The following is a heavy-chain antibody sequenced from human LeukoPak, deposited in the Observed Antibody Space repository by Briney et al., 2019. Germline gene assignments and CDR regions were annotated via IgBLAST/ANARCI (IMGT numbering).Heavy chain of an antibody. Sequence: GGSLRLSCAASGFTFSGSAIHWVRQASGKGLEWVGRIRSKADYAASVKGKFTISRDDSKSIAYLQMNSLKTEDTAVYYCTRAQWLVLSYYYYYMDVWGKGTTVTISS. J-gene: IGHJ6*03. D-gene: IGHD6-19*01. V-gene: IGHV3-73*01. CDR1: GFTFSGSA. CDR3: TRAQWLVLSYYYYYMDV. CDR2: IRSKAD.